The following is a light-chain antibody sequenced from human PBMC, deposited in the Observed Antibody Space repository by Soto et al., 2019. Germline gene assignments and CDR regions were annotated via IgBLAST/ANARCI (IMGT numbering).Light chain of an antibody. CDR2: NEV. Sequence: SYVLTQPPSVSVAPGKTASITCGGNNIGRKGVHWYQKKSGQAPVLVIYNEVDRPSGIPERFSGSNYGNTATLTISRVEAGDEAAYYCHVWDSDREHPVFGGGTQLTVL. CDR1: NIGRKG. V-gene: IGLV3-21*04. CDR3: HVWDSDREHPV. J-gene: IGLJ7*01.